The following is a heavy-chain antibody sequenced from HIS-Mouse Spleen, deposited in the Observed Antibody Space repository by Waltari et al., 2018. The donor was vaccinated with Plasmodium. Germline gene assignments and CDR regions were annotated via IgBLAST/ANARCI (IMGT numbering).Heavy chain of an antibody. D-gene: IGHD1-7*01. J-gene: IGHJ4*02. CDR3: ASRGRYNWNYLFDY. Sequence: QVQLQESGPGLVKPSETLSLTCTVSGYSISSGYYWGWLRRPPGKGLEWIGSIYHSGGTDDNPSLKSRVTISVDTSKNQFSLKLSSVTAADTAVYDCASRGRYNWNYLFDYWGQGTLVTVSS. CDR2: IYHSGGT. CDR1: GYSISSGYY. V-gene: IGHV4-38-2*02.